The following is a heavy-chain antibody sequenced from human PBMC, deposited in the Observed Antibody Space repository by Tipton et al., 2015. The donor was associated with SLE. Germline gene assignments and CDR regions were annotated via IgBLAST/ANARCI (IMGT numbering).Heavy chain of an antibody. CDR1: GDSISRHY. CDR3: ARDNYYDQAFQH. J-gene: IGHJ1*01. D-gene: IGHD3-22*01. Sequence: LRLSCTVSGDSISRHYWTWIRQPPGRGLEWIGYIYQSGITDYNPSLKSRVTISVDTSKNEFSVKLRSVTAADTAVYYCARDNYYDQAFQHWGRGTLVSVSS. V-gene: IGHV4-4*08. CDR2: IYQSGIT.